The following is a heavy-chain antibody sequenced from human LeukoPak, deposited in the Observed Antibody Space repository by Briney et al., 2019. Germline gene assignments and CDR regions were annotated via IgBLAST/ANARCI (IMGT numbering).Heavy chain of an antibody. D-gene: IGHD2-2*01. CDR1: GYSFTSYW. V-gene: IGHV5-51*01. CDR2: IYPGDSDT. J-gene: IGHJ4*02. CDR3: ARLPYCSSTSCYEGDY. Sequence: GESLKISCKGSGYSFTSYWIGWVRQMPGKGLEWMGIIYPGDSDTRYSPSFQGQVTISADKSISTAYLRWSSLKASDTAMYYCARLPYCSSTSCYEGDYWGQGTLVTVSS.